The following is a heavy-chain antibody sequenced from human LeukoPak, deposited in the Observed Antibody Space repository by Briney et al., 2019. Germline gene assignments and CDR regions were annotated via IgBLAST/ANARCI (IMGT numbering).Heavy chain of an antibody. CDR1: GYTFTGYY. CDR3: ARDRGYIVGATLREIDY. D-gene: IGHD1-26*01. V-gene: IGHV1-2*06. J-gene: IGHJ4*02. Sequence: ASVKVSCKASGYTFTGYYMHWVRQAPGQGLEWMGRINPNSGGTNYAQKFQGRVTMTRDTSISTAYMGLSRLRSDDTAVYYCARDRGYIVGATLREIDYWGQGTLVTVSS. CDR2: INPNSGGT.